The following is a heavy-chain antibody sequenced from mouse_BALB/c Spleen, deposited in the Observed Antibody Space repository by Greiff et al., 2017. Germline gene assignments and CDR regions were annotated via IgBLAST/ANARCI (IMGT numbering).Heavy chain of an antibody. Sequence: EVQVVESGGGLVKPGGSLKLSCAASGFTFSSYAMSWVRQTPEKRLEWVATISSGGSYTYYPDSVKGRFTISRDNAKNTLYLQMSSLRSEDTAMYYCASRAMITTEAMDYWGQGTSVTVSS. J-gene: IGHJ4*01. CDR1: GFTFSSYA. CDR3: ASRAMITTEAMDY. V-gene: IGHV5-9-3*01. CDR2: ISSGGSYT. D-gene: IGHD2-4*01.